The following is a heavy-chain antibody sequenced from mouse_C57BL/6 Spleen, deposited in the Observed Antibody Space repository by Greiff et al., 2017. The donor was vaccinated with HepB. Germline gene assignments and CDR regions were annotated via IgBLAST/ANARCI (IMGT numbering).Heavy chain of an antibody. V-gene: IGHV1-50*01. D-gene: IGHD1-1*01. CDR2: IDPSDSYT. J-gene: IGHJ1*03. CDR3: ARPNPRDYYGSSYWYFDV. CDR1: GYTFTSYW. Sequence: VQLQQPGAELVKPGASVKLSCKASGYTFTSYWMQWVKQRPGQGLEWIGEIDPSDSYTNYNQKFKGKATLTVDKSSSTAYMQLSSLTSEDSAVYYCARPNPRDYYGSSYWYFDVWGTGTTVTVSS.